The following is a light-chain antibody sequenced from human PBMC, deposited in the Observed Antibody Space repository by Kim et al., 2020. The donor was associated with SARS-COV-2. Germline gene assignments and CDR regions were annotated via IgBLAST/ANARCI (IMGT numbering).Light chain of an antibody. CDR2: QDS. V-gene: IGLV3-1*01. J-gene: IGLJ3*02. Sequence: SYELTQPPSVSVSPGQTASITCSGDKLGDKYACWYQQKPGQSPVLVIYQDSKRPSGIPERFSGSNSGHTATLTISGTQAMDEADYYCQAWDSSTYWVFGG. CDR1: KLGDKY. CDR3: QAWDSSTYWV.